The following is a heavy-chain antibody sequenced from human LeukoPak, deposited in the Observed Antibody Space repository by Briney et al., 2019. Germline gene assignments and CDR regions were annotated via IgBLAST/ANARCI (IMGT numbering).Heavy chain of an antibody. Sequence: ASVKVSCTASGYTFTGYYMHWVRQAPGQGLEWMGRINPNSGGTNYAQKFQGRVTMTRDTSISTAYMELSRLRSDDTAVYYCARFNQLLYDAFDIWGQGTMVTVSS. D-gene: IGHD2-2*02. CDR3: ARFNQLLYDAFDI. V-gene: IGHV1-2*06. J-gene: IGHJ3*02. CDR2: INPNSGGT. CDR1: GYTFTGYY.